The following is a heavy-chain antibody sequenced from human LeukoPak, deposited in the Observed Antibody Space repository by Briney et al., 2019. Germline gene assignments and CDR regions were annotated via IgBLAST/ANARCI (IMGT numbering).Heavy chain of an antibody. CDR2: IYYSGST. CDR3: ARLWGVPAAVWRVGYFDY. Sequence: SETLSLTCTVSGGSISSSSYYRGWIRQPPGKGLEWIGSIYYSGSTYYNPSLKSRVTISVDTSKNQFSLKLSSVTAADTAVYYCARLWGVPAAVWRVGYFDYWGQGTLVTVSS. V-gene: IGHV4-39*01. D-gene: IGHD2-2*01. J-gene: IGHJ4*02. CDR1: GGSISSSSYY.